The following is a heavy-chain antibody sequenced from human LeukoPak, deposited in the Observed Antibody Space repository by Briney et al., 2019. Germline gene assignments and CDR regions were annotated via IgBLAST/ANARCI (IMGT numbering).Heavy chain of an antibody. CDR2: ISHSGST. Sequence: SETLSLTCAVYGGSFSGYYWSWIRQPPGKGLEWIGEISHSGSTNYNPSLKSRVTISVDTSKNQFSLKLSSVTAADTAVYYCARGRRAYCSSTSCYVPPRYWGQGTLVTVSS. J-gene: IGHJ4*02. D-gene: IGHD2-2*01. CDR1: GGSFSGYY. V-gene: IGHV4-34*01. CDR3: ARGRRAYCSSTSCYVPPRY.